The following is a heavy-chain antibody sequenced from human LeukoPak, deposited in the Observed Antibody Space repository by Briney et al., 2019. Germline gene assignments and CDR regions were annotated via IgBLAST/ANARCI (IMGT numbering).Heavy chain of an antibody. Sequence: GGSLRLSCAASGFTFSSYEMNWVRQVPGKGLEWVSYISRSGSNKHYAASVKGRFTISRDNAKNSLYLQMNSLRAEDTAVYYCAKDPGGYMSAAGTKLDAFDIWGQGTMVTVSS. CDR1: GFTFSSYE. D-gene: IGHD6-13*01. CDR2: ISRSGSNK. J-gene: IGHJ3*02. V-gene: IGHV3-48*03. CDR3: AKDPGGYMSAAGTKLDAFDI.